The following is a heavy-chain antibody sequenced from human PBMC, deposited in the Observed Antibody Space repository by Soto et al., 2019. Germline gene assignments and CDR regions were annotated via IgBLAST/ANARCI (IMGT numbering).Heavy chain of an antibody. V-gene: IGHV4-31*03. CDR3: ARDIVAPDGGAFDI. CDR2: INYSGST. Sequence: SETLSLTCTVSGGSISSGDYYWSWIRQHPGKGLEWIGFINYSGSTYYNPSHKSRVTISVDTSKNQFSLKLRSVTAADTAVYYCARDIVAPDGGAFDIWGQGTMVTVSS. D-gene: IGHD2-21*01. CDR1: GGSISSGDYY. J-gene: IGHJ3*02.